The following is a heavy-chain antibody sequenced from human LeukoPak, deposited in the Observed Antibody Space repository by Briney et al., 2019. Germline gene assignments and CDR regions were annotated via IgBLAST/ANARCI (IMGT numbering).Heavy chain of an antibody. J-gene: IGHJ4*02. D-gene: IGHD5-24*01. CDR1: GASMINPSYY. V-gene: IGHV4-39*07. CDR3: ARLDGYNCY. CDR2: VYYTGNT. Sequence: SETLSLTCTVSGASMINPSYYWVWIRQPPGKGLEWIGGVYYTGNTYYNPSVKSRVTISIDTSKNQFSLKLSSVTAADTAVYYCARLDGYNCYWGQGTLVTVSS.